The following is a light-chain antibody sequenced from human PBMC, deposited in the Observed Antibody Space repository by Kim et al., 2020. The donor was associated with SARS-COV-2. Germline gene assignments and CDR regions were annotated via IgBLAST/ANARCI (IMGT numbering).Light chain of an antibody. CDR2: AAS. J-gene: IGKJ2*01. Sequence: DIQMTQSPSSLSASVGDRVTITCRASQRIGSYLNWYQQKPGKAPNLLIYAASILQSGVPSRFSGSGSGTDFTLTITSLQPEDFATYFCQQRYSTPYTFGQGTKLEI. CDR1: QRIGSY. V-gene: IGKV1-39*01. CDR3: QQRYSTPYT.